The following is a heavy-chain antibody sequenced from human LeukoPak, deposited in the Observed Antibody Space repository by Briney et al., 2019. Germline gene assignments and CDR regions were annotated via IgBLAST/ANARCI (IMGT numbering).Heavy chain of an antibody. CDR3: ARGHYYDSSGYSLDY. D-gene: IGHD3-22*01. CDR2: MNPNSGNT. CDR1: GYTFTSYD. J-gene: IGHJ4*02. Sequence: ASVKVSCKASGYTFTSYDINWVRQATGQGLEWMGWMNPNSGNTGYAQKFQGRVAMTRDTSTDTVYMELSSLNSDDTAVYYCARGHYYDSSGYSLDYWGQGILVTVSS. V-gene: IGHV1-8*01.